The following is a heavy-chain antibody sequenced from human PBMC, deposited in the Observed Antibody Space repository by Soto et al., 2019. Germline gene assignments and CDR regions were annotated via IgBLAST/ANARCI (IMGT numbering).Heavy chain of an antibody. CDR2: IYWNDDK. J-gene: IGHJ5*02. Sequence: SGPTLVNPTQTLTLTCSFSGFSLSTIGMGVGWIRQPPGKALEWLSLIYWNDDKRYSPSLKGRLTITKDTSKHQVVPTMTNMDPVDTATYYCTHTHIIQTTSGFNWFDPWGQGTLVTVSS. CDR1: GFSLSTIGMG. D-gene: IGHD1-7*01. CDR3: THTHIIQTTSGFNWFDP. V-gene: IGHV2-5*01.